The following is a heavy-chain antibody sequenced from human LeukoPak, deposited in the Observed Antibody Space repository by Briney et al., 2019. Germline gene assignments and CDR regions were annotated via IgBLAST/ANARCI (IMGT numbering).Heavy chain of an antibody. CDR2: IIPIFGTA. J-gene: IGHJ4*02. CDR3: ARDGILGFPYYFDY. D-gene: IGHD1-26*01. Sequence: SVKVSCKASGGTFSSYAISWVRQAPGQGLEWMGGIIPIFGTANYAQKFQGRVTMTTDTSTSTAYMELRSLRSDDTAVYYCARDGILGFPYYFDYWGQGTLVTVSS. V-gene: IGHV1-69*05. CDR1: GGTFSSYA.